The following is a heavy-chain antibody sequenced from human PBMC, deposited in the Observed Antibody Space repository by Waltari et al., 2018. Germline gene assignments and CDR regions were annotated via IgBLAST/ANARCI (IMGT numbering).Heavy chain of an antibody. V-gene: IGHV1-3*01. Sequence: QVQLVQSGAEVKKPGASVKVSCKASGYTFTIYAMHWVRQAPGQRLEWMGWINAGNGNTKYSQKFQGRVTITRDTSASTAYMELSSLRSEDTAVYYCARGKGLAILGYFDYWGQGTLVTVSS. CDR1: GYTFTIYA. CDR2: INAGNGNT. CDR3: ARGKGLAILGYFDY. J-gene: IGHJ4*02. D-gene: IGHD2-15*01.